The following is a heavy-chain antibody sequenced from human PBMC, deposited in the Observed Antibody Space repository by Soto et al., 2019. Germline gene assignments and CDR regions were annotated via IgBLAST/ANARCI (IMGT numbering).Heavy chain of an antibody. J-gene: IGHJ4*02. Sequence: VGSLRLSCAASGFTFSSYAMHWVRQAPGKGLEWVAVISYDGSNKYYADSVKGRFTISRDNSKNTLYLQMNSLRAEDTAVYYCARERSVPAAIYYFDYWGQGTLVTVSS. V-gene: IGHV3-30-3*01. CDR2: ISYDGSNK. CDR1: GFTFSSYA. D-gene: IGHD2-2*01. CDR3: ARERSVPAAIYYFDY.